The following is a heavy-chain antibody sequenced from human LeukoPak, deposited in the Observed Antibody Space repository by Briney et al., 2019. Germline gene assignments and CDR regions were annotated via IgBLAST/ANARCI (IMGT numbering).Heavy chain of an antibody. CDR1: GFTLTSDK. D-gene: IGHD1-1*01. CDR2: FDSDGSST. V-gene: IGHV3-74*01. J-gene: IGHJ3*02. Sequence: GGSLRLSCAVSGFTLTSDKMHWVRQAPGKGLVWVSRFDSDGSSTTYADSVRGRFTSSRDNAKNTLYLQMNSLRAEDTAVYYCARGSSNWNNAFDIWGQGTMVIVSS. CDR3: ARGSSNWNNAFDI.